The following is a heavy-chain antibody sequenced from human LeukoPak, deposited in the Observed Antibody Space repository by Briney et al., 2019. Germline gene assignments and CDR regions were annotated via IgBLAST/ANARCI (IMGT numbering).Heavy chain of an antibody. CDR3: ASSRGLVTVYDI. J-gene: IGHJ3*02. D-gene: IGHD2-21*02. V-gene: IGHV4-59*01. CDR2: IYYSGST. CDR1: GGSIGTNY. Sequence: SETLSLTCTVSGGSIGTNYWNWIRQPPGKGLEWLGYIYYSGSTSYNPSLKSRVTMSIDTSTNLFSLKLTSVTAADTAVYYCASSRGLVTVYDIWGQGTMVTVSS.